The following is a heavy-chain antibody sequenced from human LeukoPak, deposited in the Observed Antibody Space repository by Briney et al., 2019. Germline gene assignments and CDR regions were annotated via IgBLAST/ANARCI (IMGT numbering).Heavy chain of an antibody. J-gene: IGHJ6*03. V-gene: IGHV1-18*01. D-gene: IGHD2-2*02. CDR2: ISAYNGNT. Sequence: SVKVSCKASGYTFTSYGISWVRQAPGQGLEWMGWISAYNGNTNYAQKLQGRVTMTTDTSTSTAYMELRSLRSDDTAVYYCARVVIYCSSTSCYIFYMDVWGKGTTVTVSS. CDR3: ARVVIYCSSTSCYIFYMDV. CDR1: GYTFTSYG.